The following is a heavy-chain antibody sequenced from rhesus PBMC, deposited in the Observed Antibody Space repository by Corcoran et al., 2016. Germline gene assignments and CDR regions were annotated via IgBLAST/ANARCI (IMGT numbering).Heavy chain of an antibody. D-gene: IGHD6-31*01. CDR3: ARDLASSGSDY. CDR2: INGNSGST. J-gene: IGHJ4*01. Sequence: QVQLQESGPGLVKPSETLSLTCAVSGASISSYWWSWIRQPPGKGLEWIGGINGNSGSTYYNPSLKSRVTISKDASKNQFSLKLSSVTAADTAVYYCARDLASSGSDYWGQGVLVTVSS. V-gene: IGHV4-80*01. CDR1: GASISSYW.